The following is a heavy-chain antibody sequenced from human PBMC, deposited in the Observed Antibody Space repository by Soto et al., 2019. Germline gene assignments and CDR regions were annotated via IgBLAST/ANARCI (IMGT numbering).Heavy chain of an antibody. CDR1: GGSISSSSYY. V-gene: IGHV4-39*01. D-gene: IGHD3-22*01. J-gene: IGHJ6*02. CDR3: AGGDYYHSSGYYFYYYTMDV. Sequence: SETLSLTCTVSGGSISSSSYYWGWIRQPPGKGLEWIGNVYYGGGTYYNPSLKSRVTISVETSKSQFSLKLSSVTAADTAVYYCAGGDYYHSSGYYFYYYTMDVWGQGTTVTVSS. CDR2: VYYGGGT.